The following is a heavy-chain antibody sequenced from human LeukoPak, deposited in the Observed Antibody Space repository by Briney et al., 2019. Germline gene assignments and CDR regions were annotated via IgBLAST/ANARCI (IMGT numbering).Heavy chain of an antibody. D-gene: IGHD1-26*01. CDR1: GGSFSGYY. CDR3: ARRLQVGATSFDY. Sequence: PSETLSLTCAVYGGSFSGYYWSWIRQPPGKGLEWIGEINHSGSTNYNPSLKSRVTISVDTSKNQFPLKLSSVTAADTAVYYCARRLQVGATSFDYWGQGTLVTVSS. J-gene: IGHJ4*02. CDR2: INHSGST. V-gene: IGHV4-34*01.